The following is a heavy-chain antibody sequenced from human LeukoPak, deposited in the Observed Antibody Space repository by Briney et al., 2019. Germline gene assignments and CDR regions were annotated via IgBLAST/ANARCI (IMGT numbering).Heavy chain of an antibody. J-gene: IGHJ4*02. CDR1: GFTFSGSA. CDR2: IGNKANNYAT. CDR3: AKRSGGPTRFFDT. D-gene: IGHD2-8*02. V-gene: IGHV3-73*01. Sequence: PGGSLKLSCAASGFTFSGSAMHWVRQASGKGLEWVGRIGNKANNYATAYAASVKGRFTISRVDSKNTAYLQMNSLKTEDTAVYYCAKRSGGPTRFFDTWGQGILVTVPA.